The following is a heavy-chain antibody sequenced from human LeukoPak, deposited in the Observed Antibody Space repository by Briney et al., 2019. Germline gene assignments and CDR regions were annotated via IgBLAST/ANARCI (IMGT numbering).Heavy chain of an antibody. Sequence: GGSLRLSCAASGFTFSSYGMHWVRQAPGKGLEWVAVIWYDGSNKYYADSVKGRFTISRDNSKNTLYLRMNSLRAEDTAVYYCAKELVWGSYRYYFDYWGQGTLVTVSS. CDR2: IWYDGSNK. V-gene: IGHV3-33*06. CDR1: GFTFSSYG. CDR3: AKELVWGSYRYYFDY. J-gene: IGHJ4*02. D-gene: IGHD3-16*02.